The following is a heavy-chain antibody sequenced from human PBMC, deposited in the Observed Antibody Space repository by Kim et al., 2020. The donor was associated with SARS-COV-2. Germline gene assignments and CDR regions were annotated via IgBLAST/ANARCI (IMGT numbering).Heavy chain of an antibody. Sequence: NYAQKRQRRVTMTTDTSTSTAYMELRSLRSDDTAVYYCARGCSSTSCYRYWGQGTLVTVSS. D-gene: IGHD2-2*01. CDR3: ARGCSSTSCYRY. J-gene: IGHJ4*02. V-gene: IGHV1-18*01.